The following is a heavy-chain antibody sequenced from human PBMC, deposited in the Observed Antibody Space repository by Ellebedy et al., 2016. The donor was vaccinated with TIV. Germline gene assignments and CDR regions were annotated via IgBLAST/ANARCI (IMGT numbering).Heavy chain of an antibody. CDR3: AREHITIIVVGAENYYYGMDV. Sequence: MPGGSLRLSCAVSGDSISSSNWWSWVRQPPGKGLEWIGEIYHSGSTNYNPSLKSRVTISVDKSKNQFALKLSSVTAADTAVYYCAREHITIIVVGAENYYYGMDVWGQGTTVTVS. D-gene: IGHD3-22*01. CDR1: GDSISSSNW. J-gene: IGHJ6*02. V-gene: IGHV4-4*02. CDR2: IYHSGST.